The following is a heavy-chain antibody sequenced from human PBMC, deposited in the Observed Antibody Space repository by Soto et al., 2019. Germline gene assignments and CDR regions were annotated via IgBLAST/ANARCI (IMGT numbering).Heavy chain of an antibody. D-gene: IGHD6-19*01. J-gene: IGHJ3*02. CDR3: AKVKAHILSSGWYGGDDI. CDR1: GFTFSTYA. CDR2: IRGSGGNT. V-gene: IGHV3-23*01. Sequence: EVQLLESGGGLVQPGGSLRLSCAASGFTFSTYAMSWVRQAPGKGLEWVATIRGSGGNTHYADSVKGRFTTSRDNSETTVYMQMNSLIDEDTAVDKCAKVKAHILSSGWYGGDDIWGQGTMVTVSS.